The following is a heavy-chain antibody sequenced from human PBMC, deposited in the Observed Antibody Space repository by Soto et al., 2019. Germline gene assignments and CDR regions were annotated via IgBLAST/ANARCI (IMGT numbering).Heavy chain of an antibody. J-gene: IGHJ4*02. CDR1: GYTFTSYD. Sequence: GASVKVSCKASGYTFTSYDISWVRQATGQGLEWMGWMNPNSGNTGYAQKFRGRVTMTRNTSISTAYLELSSLRSEDTAVYYCARDLMLYVRDNWGQGTMVTVSS. V-gene: IGHV1-8*01. CDR3: ARDLMLYVRDN. D-gene: IGHD2-8*01. CDR2: MNPNSGNT.